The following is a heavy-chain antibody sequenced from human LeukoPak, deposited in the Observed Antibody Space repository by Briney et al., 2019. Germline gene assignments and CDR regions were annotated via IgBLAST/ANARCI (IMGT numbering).Heavy chain of an antibody. CDR2: IKQDGSEK. Sequence: PGGSLRLSCAASGFTFSSYWMSWVRQAPGKGLEWVANIKQDGSEKYYVDSVKGRFTISRDNAKNSLYLQMNSLRAEDTAVYYCARLPSTVAGWFDYWGQGTLVTVSS. V-gene: IGHV3-7*01. D-gene: IGHD6-19*01. CDR1: GFTFSSYW. CDR3: ARLPSTVAGWFDY. J-gene: IGHJ4*02.